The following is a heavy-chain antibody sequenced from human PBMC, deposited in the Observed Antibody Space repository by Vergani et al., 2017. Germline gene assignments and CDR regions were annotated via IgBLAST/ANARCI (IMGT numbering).Heavy chain of an antibody. J-gene: IGHJ6*02. Sequence: LEESGGGSVKPGGSLRLSCAASGFKFSDHYMSWIRQAPGKGLEWVSHISPGASTVSYTDSVTGRFTVSRDNDNNSLTLDMTTLRVEDTAVYYGAKNPGISTTRHYYAMDVWGQGTTFTVSS. D-gene: IGHD1-1*01. CDR2: ISPGASTV. CDR1: GFKFSDHY. CDR3: AKNPGISTTRHYYAMDV. V-gene: IGHV3-11*04.